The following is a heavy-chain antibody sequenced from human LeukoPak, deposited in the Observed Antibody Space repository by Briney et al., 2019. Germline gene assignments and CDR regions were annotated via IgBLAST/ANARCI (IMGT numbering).Heavy chain of an antibody. Sequence: SSVAVSCKPSGCTFGSYAISWVRQAPGQGLEWMGGIIPIFGTANYAQKFQGRVTITADKSTSTAYMELSSLRSEDTAVYYCARVNCGGDCYSDRGAFDIWGQGTMVTVSS. J-gene: IGHJ3*02. CDR1: GCTFGSYA. D-gene: IGHD2-21*02. CDR3: ARVNCGGDCYSDRGAFDI. CDR2: IIPIFGTA. V-gene: IGHV1-69*06.